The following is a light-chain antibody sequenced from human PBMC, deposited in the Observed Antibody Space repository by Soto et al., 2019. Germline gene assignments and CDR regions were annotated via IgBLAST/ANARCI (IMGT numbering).Light chain of an antibody. CDR3: QQYGGSPT. V-gene: IGKV3-20*01. J-gene: IGKJ1*01. CDR1: QSVSSDY. CDR2: GAT. Sequence: EIVLTQSPVTLSVSPGERATLSCRASQSVSSDYLAWYQQKPGQAPRLLIYGATSRATGSPDRFSGSGSGTDFTLTISRVEPEDFAAYYCQQYGGSPTFGQGTKVDIK.